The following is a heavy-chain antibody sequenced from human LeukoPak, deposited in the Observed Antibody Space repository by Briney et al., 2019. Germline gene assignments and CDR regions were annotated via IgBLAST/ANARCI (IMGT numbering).Heavy chain of an antibody. CDR1: GFTFRNAW. J-gene: IGHJ4*02. D-gene: IGHD3-22*01. CDR2: IKSKTDGGTT. CDR3: TTSPYYDSSAFDY. Sequence: NPGGSLRLSCAASGFTFRNAWMSWVRQAPGKGLEWVGRIKSKTDGGTTDYAAPVKGRFTISRDDSKNTLYLQMNSLKTEDTAVYYCTTSPYYDSSAFDYWGQGTLVTVSS. V-gene: IGHV3-15*01.